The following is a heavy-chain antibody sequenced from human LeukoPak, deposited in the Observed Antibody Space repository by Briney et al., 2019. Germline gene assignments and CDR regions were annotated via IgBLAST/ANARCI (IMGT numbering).Heavy chain of an antibody. Sequence: SETLSLTCAVYGGSFSGYYWSWIRQPPGKGLEWIGEINHSGSTNYNPSLKSRVTISLDTSKNQFSLKLSSVTAADTAVYYCARSGGSSSWDFDYWGQGNLVTVSS. J-gene: IGHJ4*02. CDR3: ARSGGSSSWDFDY. CDR1: GGSFSGYY. D-gene: IGHD6-13*01. V-gene: IGHV4-34*01. CDR2: INHSGST.